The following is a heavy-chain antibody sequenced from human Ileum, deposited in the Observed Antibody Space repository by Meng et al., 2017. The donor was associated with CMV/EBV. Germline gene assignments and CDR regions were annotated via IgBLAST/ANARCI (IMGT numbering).Heavy chain of an antibody. D-gene: IGHD2-2*01. CDR2: ISSTSAYR. CDR1: GISLSHHT. CDR3: ATSRGDYFDY. V-gene: IGHV3-21*01. J-gene: IGHJ4*02. Sequence: DVQLVESGGXLVKPGGSLTLSCAVAGISLSHHTMMWVRQAPGKGLEWVSSISSTSAYRYYTDSVKGRFTIFRDNAKSSLYLQLDSLTADDTAVYYCATSRGDYFDYWGLGTLVTVSS.